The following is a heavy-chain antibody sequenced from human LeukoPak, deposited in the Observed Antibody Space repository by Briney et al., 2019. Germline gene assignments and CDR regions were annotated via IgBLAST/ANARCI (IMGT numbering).Heavy chain of an antibody. V-gene: IGHV3-30*02. CDR3: ARGDGYNYYFYYMDV. J-gene: IGHJ6*03. CDR2: IRYDGSNK. CDR1: GFTFSSYG. D-gene: IGHD5-24*01. Sequence: GGSLRLSCAASGFTFSSYGMHWIRQAPGKGLEWVAFIRYDGSNKYYADSVKGRFTISRDNSKNTLYLQMNSLRAEDMAVYYCARGDGYNYYFYYMDVWGKGTTVTVSS.